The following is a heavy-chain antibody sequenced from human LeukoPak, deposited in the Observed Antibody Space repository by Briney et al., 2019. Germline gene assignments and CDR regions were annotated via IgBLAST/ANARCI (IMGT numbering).Heavy chain of an antibody. CDR2: ISSSGSTI. J-gene: IGHJ3*02. D-gene: IGHD3-16*01. Sequence: PGGSPRLSCAASGFTFSSYEMNWVRQAPGKGLEWVSYISSSGSTIYYADSEKGRFTMSRDTANNSLYLQMNSLRAEDTAVYYCARDCMGGLNDAFDIWGQGTTVSVSS. V-gene: IGHV3-48*03. CDR1: GFTFSSYE. CDR3: ARDCMGGLNDAFDI.